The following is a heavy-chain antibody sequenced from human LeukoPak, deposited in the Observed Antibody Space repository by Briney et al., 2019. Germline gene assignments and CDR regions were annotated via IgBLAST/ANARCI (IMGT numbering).Heavy chain of an antibody. CDR2: IYHSGNT. CDR3: ARANRGSYYFLPLHFDS. CDR1: GYSISSGYY. D-gene: IGHD1-26*01. Sequence: RASVTLSLTCTVSGYSISSGYYWGWLRQPPGQGLGCIGSIYHSGNTYYNLSLKSRVTISVDTSKNQFCLKLSPVTAADTAVYYCARANRGSYYFLPLHFDSWGQGTLVTVSS. J-gene: IGHJ4*02. V-gene: IGHV4-38-2*02.